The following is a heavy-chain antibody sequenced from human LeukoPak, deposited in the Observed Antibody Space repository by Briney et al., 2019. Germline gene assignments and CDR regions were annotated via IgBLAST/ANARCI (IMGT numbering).Heavy chain of an antibody. V-gene: IGHV3-30-3*01. CDR2: ISYDGSDK. CDR3: ASHDLYFDL. CDR1: GFTFSSYA. Sequence: GGSLRLSCAASGFTFSSYAMHWVRQAPGKGLEWVALISYDGSDKYYADSVKGRFTISRDNSKNTLYLQMNSLRAEDTAVYYCASHDLYFDLWGRGTLVTVSS. J-gene: IGHJ2*01.